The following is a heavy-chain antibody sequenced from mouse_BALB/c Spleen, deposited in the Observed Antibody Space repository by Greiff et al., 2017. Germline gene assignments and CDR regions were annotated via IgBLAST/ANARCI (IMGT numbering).Heavy chain of an antibody. J-gene: IGHJ3*01. CDR2: ISSGGSYT. CDR1: GFTFSSYA. CDR3: ARLGARDVSWFAY. Sequence: EVKLVESGGGLVKPGGSLKLSCAASGFTFSSYAMSWVRQSPEKRLEWVAEISSGGSYTYYPDTVTGRFTISRDNAKNTLYLEMSSLRSEDTAMYYCARLGARDVSWFAYWGKGTLVTVAA. D-gene: IGHD3-1*01. V-gene: IGHV5-9-4*01.